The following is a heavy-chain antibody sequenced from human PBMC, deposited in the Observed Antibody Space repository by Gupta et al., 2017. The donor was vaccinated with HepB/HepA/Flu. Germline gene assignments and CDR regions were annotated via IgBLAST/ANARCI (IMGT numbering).Heavy chain of an antibody. J-gene: IGHJ5*01. CDR2: IRGKAHSYAT. CDR3: ARPSSGWYGWIDS. D-gene: IGHD6-19*01. CDR1: GFTFSGSA. Sequence: DVQLVEPGGDLVQPGGSLTLSCVASGFTFSGSAIHWVRQVSGKGLEGVGRIRGKAHSYATAYGESVKGRFTISRDDSKNMAYLQMNSLKTEDTAVYYCARPSSGWYGWIDSWGQGALVTVSS. V-gene: IGHV3-73*01.